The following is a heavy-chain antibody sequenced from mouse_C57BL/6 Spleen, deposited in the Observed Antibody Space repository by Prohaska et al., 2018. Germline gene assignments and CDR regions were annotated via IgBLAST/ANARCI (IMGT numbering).Heavy chain of an antibody. CDR1: GYAFTNYL. V-gene: IGHV1-54*01. D-gene: IGHD4-1*02. J-gene: IGHJ2*01. Sequence: PGTSVKVSCKASGYAFTNYLIEWVKQRPGQGLEWIGVINPGSGGTNYNEKFKGKATLTADKSSSTAYMQLSSLTSEDSAVYFCARERDPTGTMGYFDYWGQGTTLTVSS. CDR3: ARERDPTGTMGYFDY. CDR2: INPGSGGT.